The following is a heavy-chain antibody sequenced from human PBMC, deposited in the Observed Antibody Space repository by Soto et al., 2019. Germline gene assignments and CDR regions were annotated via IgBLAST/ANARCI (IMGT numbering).Heavy chain of an antibody. D-gene: IGHD3-3*01. CDR2: IYTSGST. CDR1: GGSISSYY. Sequence: QVQLQESGPGLVKPSETLSLTYTVSGGSISSYYWSWIRQPAGKGLEWIGRIYTSGSTNYNPSLKSRVTMSVDTSKNQFSLKLSSVTAADTAVYYCARERPDYDFWSGYFHLPDYWGQGTLVTVSS. V-gene: IGHV4-4*07. CDR3: ARERPDYDFWSGYFHLPDY. J-gene: IGHJ4*02.